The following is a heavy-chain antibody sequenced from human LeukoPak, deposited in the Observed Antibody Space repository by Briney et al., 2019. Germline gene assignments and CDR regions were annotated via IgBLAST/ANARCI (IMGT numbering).Heavy chain of an antibody. V-gene: IGHV1-18*01. CDR2: ISAYNGNI. CDR1: GYTFTSYG. J-gene: IGHJ4*02. CDR3: ARAYDFWSGYLYYFDY. Sequence: ASVKVSCKASGYTFTSYGISWVRQAPGQGLEWMGWISAYNGNINYAQKLQGRVTMTTDTSTGTAYMELRSLRSDDTAVYYCARAYDFWSGYLYYFDYWGQGTLVTVSS. D-gene: IGHD3-3*01.